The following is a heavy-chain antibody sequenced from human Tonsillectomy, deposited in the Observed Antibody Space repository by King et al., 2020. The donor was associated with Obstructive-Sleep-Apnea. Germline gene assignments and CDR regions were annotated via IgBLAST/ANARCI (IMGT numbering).Heavy chain of an antibody. V-gene: IGHV4-39*07. Sequence: QLQESGPGLVKPSETLSLTCTVSGGSINSSSYYWGWIRQPPGKGLEWIGSIYYSGSTYYNPSLKSRVTISVDTSKNQFSLKLSSVTAADTAVYYCARYPNSFYDYVWGMAGFDHWGQGTLVTVSS. CDR3: ARYPNSFYDYVWGMAGFDH. D-gene: IGHD3-16*01. CDR1: GGSINSSSYY. CDR2: IYYSGST. J-gene: IGHJ4*02.